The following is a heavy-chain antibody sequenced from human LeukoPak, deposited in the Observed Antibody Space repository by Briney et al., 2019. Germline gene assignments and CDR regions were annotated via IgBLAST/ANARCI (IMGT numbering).Heavy chain of an antibody. V-gene: IGHV3-33*01. CDR2: IWYDGSNR. D-gene: IGHD3-22*01. J-gene: IGHJ4*02. CDR1: GFTFSRYG. CDR3: ARDFGFSPSSGYSFDY. Sequence: PGRSLRLSCAASGFTFSRYGMHWVRQAPGKGLEWVAVIWYDGSNRQYADSVKGRFTISRDISKNTLYLQMNSLRAEDTAVYYCARDFGFSPSSGYSFDYWGQGTLVTVSS.